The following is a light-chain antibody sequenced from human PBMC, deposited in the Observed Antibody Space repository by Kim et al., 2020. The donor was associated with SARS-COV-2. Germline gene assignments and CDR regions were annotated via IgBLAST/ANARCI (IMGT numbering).Light chain of an antibody. J-gene: IGLJ3*02. Sequence: QTANLTCTGNNNNVGNKGAAWLQQHQGHPPKLLSYRDNDRPSGISERFSASRSGITASLTITGLQPEDEADYYCSAWDRSLNIWVLGGGTQLTVL. CDR2: RDN. V-gene: IGLV10-54*01. CDR3: SAWDRSLNIWV. CDR1: NNNVGNKG.